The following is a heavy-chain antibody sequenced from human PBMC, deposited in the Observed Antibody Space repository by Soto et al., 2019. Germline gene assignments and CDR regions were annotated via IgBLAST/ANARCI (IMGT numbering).Heavy chain of an antibody. V-gene: IGHV3-48*03. CDR2: ISSSGTTI. CDR3: ARYSSSWYVSLDY. D-gene: IGHD6-13*01. CDR1: GFTFSSYE. Sequence: GGSLRLSCAASGFTFSSYEMNWVRQAPGKGLEWVSYISSSGTTIYYADSVKGRFTISRDNAKNSLYLQMNSLRAEDTAVYYCARYSSSWYVSLDYWGQGTLVTVSS. J-gene: IGHJ4*02.